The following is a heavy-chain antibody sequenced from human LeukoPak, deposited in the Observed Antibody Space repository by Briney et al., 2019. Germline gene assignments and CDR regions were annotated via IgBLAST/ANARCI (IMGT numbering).Heavy chain of an antibody. J-gene: IGHJ3*02. Sequence: QSGRSLRLSCAASGFTFDDYAMHWVRPAPGKGLEWVSGISWNSGSIRYADSVKGRFTISRDNAKNSLYLQMNSLRAEDTALYYCAKDIADDILTGYYTPRAFDIWGQGTMVTVSS. CDR3: AKDIADDILTGYYTPRAFDI. V-gene: IGHV3-9*01. D-gene: IGHD3-9*01. CDR1: GFTFDDYA. CDR2: ISWNSGSI.